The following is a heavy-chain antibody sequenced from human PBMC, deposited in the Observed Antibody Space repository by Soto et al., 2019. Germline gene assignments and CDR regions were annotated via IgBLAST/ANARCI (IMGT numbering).Heavy chain of an antibody. Sequence: GGSLRLSCAASGLNLSNFYISWVRQAPGKGLEWLGNIKGDGSDAHYVDSVKGRFTISRDNAGNSIYLQMNNLRAEDTAMYYCARDPVTSDWGQGTLVTVSS. CDR3: ARDPVTSD. J-gene: IGHJ4*02. V-gene: IGHV3-7*03. CDR1: GLNLSNFY. CDR2: IKGDGSDA.